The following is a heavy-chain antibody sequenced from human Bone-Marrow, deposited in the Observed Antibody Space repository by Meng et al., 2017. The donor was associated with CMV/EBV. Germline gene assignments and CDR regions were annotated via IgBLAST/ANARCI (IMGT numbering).Heavy chain of an antibody. D-gene: IGHD3-22*01. CDR3: ARVYYYDSSGYYYWYFDL. CDR1: ISICDYY. J-gene: IGHJ2*01. CDR2: IYYSGST. V-gene: IGHV4-30-4*01. Sequence: ISICDYYWSWIRQPPGKGLEWIGYIYYSGSTYYNPSLKSRVTISVDTSKNQFSLKLSSVTAADTAVYYCARVYYYDSSGYYYWYFDLWGRGTLVTVSS.